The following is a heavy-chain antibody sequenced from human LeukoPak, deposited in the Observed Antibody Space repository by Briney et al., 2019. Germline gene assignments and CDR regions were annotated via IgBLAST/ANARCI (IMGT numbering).Heavy chain of an antibody. D-gene: IGHD4-17*01. CDR1: GYTFTSYD. CDR3: ARGASRVTYFDY. J-gene: IGHJ4*02. Sequence: SVKVSCKASGYTFTSYDINWVRQATGPGLEWMGWMNPNSGNTGYAQKFQGRVTMTRNTSISTAYMELSSLRSEDTAVYYCARGASRVTYFDYWGQGTLATVSS. V-gene: IGHV1-8*01. CDR2: MNPNSGNT.